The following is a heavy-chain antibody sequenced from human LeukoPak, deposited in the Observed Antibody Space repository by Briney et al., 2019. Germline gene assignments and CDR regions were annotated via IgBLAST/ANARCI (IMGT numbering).Heavy chain of an antibody. CDR1: GGSISSYY. J-gene: IGHJ5*02. CDR3: AKLTQYYDFWSGYSPVWFDP. CDR2: IYTSGST. V-gene: IGHV4-4*07. D-gene: IGHD3-3*01. Sequence: PSETLSLTCTVSGGSISSYYWSWIRQPAGKGLEWIGRIYTSGSTNYNPSLKSRVTMSVDTSKNQFSLKLSSVTAADTAVYYCAKLTQYYDFWSGYSPVWFDPWGQGTLVTVSS.